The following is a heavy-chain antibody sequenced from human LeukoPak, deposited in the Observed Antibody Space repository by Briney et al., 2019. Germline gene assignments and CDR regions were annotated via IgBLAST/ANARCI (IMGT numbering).Heavy chain of an antibody. Sequence: GGSLRLSCAPSAFTFSSYAMSWVRQAPGKGLEWVSYISSSSSTIYYADSVKGTFTISRDNATNSMYLQMNSLRAEDSAVYDWARGGLTYYYGSGCSLGLFLYWGQGTLVTVSS. CDR1: AFTFSSYA. CDR2: ISSSSSTI. J-gene: IGHJ4*02. D-gene: IGHD3-10*01. CDR3: ARGGLTYYYGSGCSLGLFLY. V-gene: IGHV3-48*01.